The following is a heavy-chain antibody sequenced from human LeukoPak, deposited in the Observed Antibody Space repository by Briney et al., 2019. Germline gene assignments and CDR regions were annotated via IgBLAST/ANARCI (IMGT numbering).Heavy chain of an antibody. CDR2: ISASGNT. D-gene: IGHD1-26*01. J-gene: IGHJ4*02. CDR3: ARLTGGGSYWGYFDY. Sequence: SETLSLTCTVSGASIPSSYYWSWIRQPPGKGLECIGYISASGNTNYNPSLKSRVTISVDTSRSQFSLNLSSVTAADTAIYYCARLTGGGSYWGYFDYWGQGNLVTVSS. V-gene: IGHV4-4*09. CDR1: GASIPSSYY.